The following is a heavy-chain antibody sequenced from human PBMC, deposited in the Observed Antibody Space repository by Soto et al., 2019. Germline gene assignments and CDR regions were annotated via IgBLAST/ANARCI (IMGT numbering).Heavy chain of an antibody. D-gene: IGHD1-26*01. V-gene: IGHV5-10-1*01. CDR2: IDPGDSYT. CDR1: GYSFTNFW. CDR3: ARSLYRTNSYYFNY. Sequence: GESLKISCTGSGYSFTNFWINWLRQMPGKGLEWVGNIDPGDSYTTYSPSFQGHVTISVDRSINTVFLQWSSLKASDTAMYYCARSLYRTNSYYFNYWGQGTLVTVSS. J-gene: IGHJ4*02.